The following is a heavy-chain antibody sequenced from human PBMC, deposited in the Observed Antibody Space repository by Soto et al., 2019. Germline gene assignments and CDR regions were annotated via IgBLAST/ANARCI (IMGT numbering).Heavy chain of an antibody. Sequence: SVKVSCKASGFTFTSSAVQWVRQARGQRLEWVGWIVVGSGNTNYAQKFQERVTITRDMSTSTAYMELSSLRSEDTAVYYCAAVQGVDPLRYFDWLLVEDYWGQGTLVTVSS. D-gene: IGHD3-9*01. CDR2: IVVGSGNT. CDR3: AAVQGVDPLRYFDWLLVEDY. CDR1: GFTFTSSA. J-gene: IGHJ4*02. V-gene: IGHV1-58*01.